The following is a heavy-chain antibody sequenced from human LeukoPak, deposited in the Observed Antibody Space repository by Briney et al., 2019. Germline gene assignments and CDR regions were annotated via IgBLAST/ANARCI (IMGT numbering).Heavy chain of an antibody. D-gene: IGHD3-22*01. V-gene: IGHV1-2*02. J-gene: IGHJ1*01. CDR1: GYTFTGYY. Sequence: GASVKVSCKASGYTFTGYYMHWVRQAPGQGLEWMGWINPNSGDTNYAQKFQGRVTMIRDTSISTAYMELSRLRSDDTAVYYCARPSYESSDYEYFQHWGQGTLVTVSS. CDR3: ARPSYESSDYEYFQH. CDR2: INPNSGDT.